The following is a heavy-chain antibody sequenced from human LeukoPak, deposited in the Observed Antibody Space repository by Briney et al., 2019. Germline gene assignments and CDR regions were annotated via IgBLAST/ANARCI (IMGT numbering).Heavy chain of an antibody. Sequence: SVKVSCKASGGTFSSYAISWVRQAPGQGLEWMGGIIPIFGTANYAQKFQGRVTITTDESTSTAYMELSSPRSEDTAVYYCARVAYYDFWMTGTWFDPWGQGTLVTVSS. CDR1: GGTFSSYA. V-gene: IGHV1-69*05. J-gene: IGHJ5*02. CDR3: ARVAYYDFWMTGTWFDP. CDR2: IIPIFGTA. D-gene: IGHD3-3*01.